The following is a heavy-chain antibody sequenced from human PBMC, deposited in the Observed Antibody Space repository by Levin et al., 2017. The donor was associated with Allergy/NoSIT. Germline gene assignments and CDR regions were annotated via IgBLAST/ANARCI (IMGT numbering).Heavy chain of an antibody. CDR3: AKDLVLDTSGRCFDF. V-gene: IGHV3-30*18. D-gene: IGHD6-25*01. Sequence: GESLKISCAASGFIFRSFGMHWVRQAPGKGLEWLAVISYDGSDTYYADSVKGRFTISRDNSKNTLYLQMNSLRGEDAAAYYCAKDLVLDTSGRCFDFWGQGTLVTVSS. J-gene: IGHJ4*02. CDR2: ISYDGSDT. CDR1: GFIFRSFG.